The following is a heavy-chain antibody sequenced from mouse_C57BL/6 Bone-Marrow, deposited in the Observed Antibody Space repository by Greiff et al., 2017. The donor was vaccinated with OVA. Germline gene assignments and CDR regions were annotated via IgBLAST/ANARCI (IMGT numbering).Heavy chain of an antibody. V-gene: IGHV2-2*01. CDR1: GFSLTSYG. Sequence: VKLVESGPGLVQPSQSLSITCTVSGFSLTSYGVHWVRQSPGKGLEWLGVLWSGGSTDYNAAFISRLSISKDNSKSQVFFKMNSLQADDTAIDYCARNAGYLYYFDYWGQGTTLTVAS. CDR3: ARNAGYLYYFDY. D-gene: IGHD5-1*01. J-gene: IGHJ2*01. CDR2: LWSGGST.